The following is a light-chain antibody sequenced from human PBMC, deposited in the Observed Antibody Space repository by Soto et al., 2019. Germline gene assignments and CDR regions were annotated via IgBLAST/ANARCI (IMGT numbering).Light chain of an antibody. CDR3: QHFGGTTFT. V-gene: IGKV3-20*01. CDR2: GAS. J-gene: IGKJ5*01. Sequence: EIVLSQSPGTPSFSPGEGTPLPCRASQSVSSSYIAWYQQRPGQTPSLLIYGASTRATGIPDRFSGSGSGTHFTLTISRLEPGDFAVYYCQHFGGTTFTFGQGTRLEIK. CDR1: QSVSSSY.